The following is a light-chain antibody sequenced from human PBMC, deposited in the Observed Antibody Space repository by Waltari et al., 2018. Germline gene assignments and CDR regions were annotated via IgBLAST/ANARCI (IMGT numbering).Light chain of an antibody. J-gene: IGLJ2*01. V-gene: IGLV4-69*01. CDR2: LNSDGSH. CDR3: QTWGTGTQVV. Sequence: QPELTQSPSASASLGASVKLTCILSSGHSSYAIAWHQQQPQKGPRYLMKLNSDGSHNKGDGIPDSVSGASSGAERYLTISSLQSEDEADYYCQTWGTGTQVVFGGGTKLTVL. CDR1: SGHSSYA.